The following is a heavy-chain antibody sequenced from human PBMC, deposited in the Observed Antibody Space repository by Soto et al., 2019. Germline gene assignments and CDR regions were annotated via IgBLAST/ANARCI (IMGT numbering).Heavy chain of an antibody. J-gene: IGHJ4*02. Sequence: QVQLVQSGAEEKKPGASVKVSCKASGYTFTSYDMHWVRQAPGQRLEWMGWINAGNGNTKYSQKFQGRVTITRDTSETTAHMELSSLRSEATAVNYCARSIVVVTALDYWGQGTLVTVSS. D-gene: IGHD2-21*02. CDR2: INAGNGNT. V-gene: IGHV1-3*05. CDR3: ARSIVVVTALDY. CDR1: GYTFTSYD.